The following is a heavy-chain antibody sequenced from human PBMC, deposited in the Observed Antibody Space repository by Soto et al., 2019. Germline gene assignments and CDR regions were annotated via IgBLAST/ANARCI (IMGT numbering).Heavy chain of an antibody. V-gene: IGHV4-30-2*06. CDR1: GGSINSGAYS. Sequence: SETLSLTCTVSGGSINSGAYSWSWIRQSPGKGLEWLGFIYQTGSTYYSPSLRSRVTISIDRSRNQMSLKLRSVTAADTAVYYCAREGYSSWFDPWGQGTLVTVSS. CDR2: IYQTGST. J-gene: IGHJ5*02. D-gene: IGHD4-4*01. CDR3: AREGYSSWFDP.